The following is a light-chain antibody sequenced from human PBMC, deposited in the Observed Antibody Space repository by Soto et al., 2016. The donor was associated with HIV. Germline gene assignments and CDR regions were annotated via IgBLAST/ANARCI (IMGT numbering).Light chain of an antibody. J-gene: IGLJ1*01. CDR3: QVWDSSSAQGV. CDR2: DDS. Sequence: SFAVTQPPSVSVAPGKTARITCGGNNIGSKSVHWYQQKAGQAPVLVLYDDSDQPSGIPDRFSGSDSGNTATLTISRVEAGDEADYYCQVWDSSSAQGVFGTGTRVTVL. CDR1: NIGSKS. V-gene: IGLV3-21*03.